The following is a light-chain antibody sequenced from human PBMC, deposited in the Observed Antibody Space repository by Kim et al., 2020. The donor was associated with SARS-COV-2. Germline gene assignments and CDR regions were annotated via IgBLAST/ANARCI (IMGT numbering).Light chain of an antibody. CDR3: SLSYSDGPV. Sequence: PGGTVTLTCGSRTGPVTTDHYPYWFQQKPGQAPRTLIYDTHNKHSWTPARFSASLLGGKAALTLSGAQPEDDSDYYCSLSYSDGPVFGGGTQLTVL. J-gene: IGLJ3*02. V-gene: IGLV7-46*01. CDR1: TGPVTTDHY. CDR2: DTH.